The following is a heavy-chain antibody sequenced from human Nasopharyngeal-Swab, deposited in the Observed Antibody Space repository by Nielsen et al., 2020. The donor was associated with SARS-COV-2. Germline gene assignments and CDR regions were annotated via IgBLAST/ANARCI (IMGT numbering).Heavy chain of an antibody. Sequence: GESLKISCAASGFTFSSYSMNWVRQAPGKGLEWVANIKQDASEMYYVDSVKGRFTISRDNAKNSLYLQMNSLRAEDTAVYFCARGRPLGGYYFGYFDYWGQGTLVTVSS. D-gene: IGHD3-3*01. CDR3: ARGRPLGGYYFGYFDY. CDR2: IKQDASEM. J-gene: IGHJ4*02. V-gene: IGHV3-7*01. CDR1: GFTFSSYS.